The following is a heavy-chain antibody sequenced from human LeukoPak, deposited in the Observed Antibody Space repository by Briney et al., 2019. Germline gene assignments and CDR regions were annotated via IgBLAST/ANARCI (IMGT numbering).Heavy chain of an antibody. D-gene: IGHD6-13*01. CDR1: GFTFSVSA. Sequence: GGSLRLSCAASGFTFSVSAMHWVRQASGKGLEWVGRIRGKANTYATAYAASVKGRFTISRDDSKNTAYLQMNSLKTEDTAVYYCTRLGNSSSWYTEDAFDIWGQGTVVTVSS. J-gene: IGHJ3*02. V-gene: IGHV3-73*01. CDR3: TRLGNSSSWYTEDAFDI. CDR2: IRGKANTYAT.